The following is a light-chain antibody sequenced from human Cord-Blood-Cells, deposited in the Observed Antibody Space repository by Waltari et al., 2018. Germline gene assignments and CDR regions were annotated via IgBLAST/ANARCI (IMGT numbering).Light chain of an antibody. CDR3: SSYTSSSTLGV. V-gene: IGLV2-14*01. J-gene: IGLJ2*01. CDR1: SSDVGGYNY. Sequence: QSALTQPASVSGSPGQSITISCTGTSSDVGGYNYVSWYQPHPGKAPKLLIYEVSNRPAGVSYRFSGSKAGNTASLTISGLQAEDEADYYCSSYTSSSTLGVFGGGTKLTVL. CDR2: EVS.